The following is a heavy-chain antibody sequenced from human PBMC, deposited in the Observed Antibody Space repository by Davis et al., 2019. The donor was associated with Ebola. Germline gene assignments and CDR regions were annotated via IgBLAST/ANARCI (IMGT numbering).Heavy chain of an antibody. Sequence: AASVKVSCKASEGTFSSYAISWVRQAPGQGLEWMGGIIPIFGTANYAQKFQGRVTITADESTSTAYMELSSLRSEDTAVYYCARPLDGSGSYVYYYGVDVWGQGTTVTVSS. CDR3: ARPLDGSGSYVYYYGVDV. D-gene: IGHD3-10*01. CDR1: EGTFSSYA. V-gene: IGHV1-69*13. J-gene: IGHJ6*02. CDR2: IIPIFGTA.